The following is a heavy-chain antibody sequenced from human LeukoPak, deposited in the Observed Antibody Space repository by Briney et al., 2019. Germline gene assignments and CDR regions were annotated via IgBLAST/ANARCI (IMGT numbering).Heavy chain of an antibody. V-gene: IGHV3-33*06. D-gene: IGHD3-22*01. Sequence: GGSLRLSCAASGFRFSTYAMHWVRQAPGKGLDWVAMIWSDGSNQYYADSVKGRFTISRDNSKNTLYLQMNSLRAEDTAVYYCAKSLRGYYYDSSGYTPIDYWGQGTLVTVSS. J-gene: IGHJ4*02. CDR1: GFRFSTYA. CDR2: IWSDGSNQ. CDR3: AKSLRGYYYDSSGYTPIDY.